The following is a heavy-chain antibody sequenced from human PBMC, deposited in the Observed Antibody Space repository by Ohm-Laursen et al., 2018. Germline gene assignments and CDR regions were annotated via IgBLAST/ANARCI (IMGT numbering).Heavy chain of an antibody. D-gene: IGHD5-18*01. V-gene: IGHV3-11*04. Sequence: GSLRLSCAASGFTFSDYYTSWIRQAPGKGLEWVSYISNSGTTIYYADSVEGRFTISRDKFKNTLDLQMHGLRVEDTAVYYCARDEEYRDFYYYGMDVWGQGTTVSVSS. J-gene: IGHJ6*02. CDR1: GFTFSDYY. CDR3: ARDEEYRDFYYYGMDV. CDR2: ISNSGTTI.